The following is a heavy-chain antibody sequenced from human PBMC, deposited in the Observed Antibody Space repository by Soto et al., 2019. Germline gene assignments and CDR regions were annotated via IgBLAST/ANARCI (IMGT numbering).Heavy chain of an antibody. V-gene: IGHV4-59*01. CDR2: IYYSGST. Sequence: SETLSLTCTVSGGSISSYYWSWIRQPPGKGLEWIGYIYYSGSTNYNPSLKSRVTISVDTSKNQFSLKLSSVTAADTAVYYCARWVRAARRGVYFDDWGQGPLVTVSS. D-gene: IGHD6-6*01. CDR1: GGSISSYY. J-gene: IGHJ4*02. CDR3: ARWVRAARRGVYFDD.